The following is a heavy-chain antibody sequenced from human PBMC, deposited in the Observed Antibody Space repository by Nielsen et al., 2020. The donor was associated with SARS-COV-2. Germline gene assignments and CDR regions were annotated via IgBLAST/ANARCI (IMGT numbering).Heavy chain of an antibody. CDR1: GYTFTSYY. V-gene: IGHV1-3*01. CDR2: INAGNGNT. J-gene: IGHJ4*02. Sequence: ASVKVSCKASGYTFTSYYMHWVRQAPGQRLEWMGWINAGNGNTKYSQKFQGRVTITRDTSASTAYMELSSLRSEDTAVYYCARRADYYDSSAYYYWGQGILVTVSS. CDR3: ARRADYYDSSAYYY. D-gene: IGHD3-22*01.